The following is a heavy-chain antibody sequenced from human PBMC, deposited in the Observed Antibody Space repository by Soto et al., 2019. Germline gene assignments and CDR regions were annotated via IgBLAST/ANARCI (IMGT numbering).Heavy chain of an antibody. D-gene: IGHD2-15*01. V-gene: IGHV1-69*02. J-gene: IGHJ6*02. CDR3: ARLAATPFYQYYYGMDV. CDR2: IIPILGIA. Sequence: ASVKVSCKASGGTFSSYTISWVRQAPGQGLEWMGRIIPILGIANYAQKFQGRVTITADKSTSTAYMELSSLRSEDTAVYYCARLAATPFYQYYYGMDVWGQGTTVTVSS. CDR1: GGTFSSYT.